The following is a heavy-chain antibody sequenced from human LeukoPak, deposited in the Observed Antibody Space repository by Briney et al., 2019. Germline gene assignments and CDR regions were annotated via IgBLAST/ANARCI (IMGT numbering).Heavy chain of an antibody. Sequence: PGGSLRLSCAAPGFTFSSYSMNWVRQAPGKGLEWVSSISSSSSYIYYADSVKGRFTISRDNAKNSLYLQMNSLRAEDTAVYYCAREGTFYDSSNLDVWGQGTTVTVSS. D-gene: IGHD3-22*01. CDR3: AREGTFYDSSNLDV. J-gene: IGHJ6*02. CDR1: GFTFSSYS. CDR2: ISSSSSYI. V-gene: IGHV3-21*01.